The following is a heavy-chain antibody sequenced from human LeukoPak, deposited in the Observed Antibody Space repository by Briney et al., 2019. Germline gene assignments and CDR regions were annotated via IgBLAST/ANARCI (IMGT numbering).Heavy chain of an antibody. CDR2: IYHSGST. D-gene: IGHD3-9*01. V-gene: IGHV4-4*02. CDR1: GGSISSSNW. J-gene: IGHJ2*01. CDR3: ARDLYYDILTGYYTYFDL. Sequence: SGTLSLTCAVSGGSISSSNWWSWVRQPPGQGLEWIGEIYHSGSTNYNPSLKSRVTISVDKSKNQFSQKLSSVTAADTAVYYCARDLYYDILTGYYTYFDLWGRGTLVTVSS.